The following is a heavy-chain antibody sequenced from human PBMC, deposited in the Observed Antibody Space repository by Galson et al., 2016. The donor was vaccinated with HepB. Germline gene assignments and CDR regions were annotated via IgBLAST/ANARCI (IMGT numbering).Heavy chain of an antibody. CDR3: ARDYAEVHLVPPRPPLFDY. J-gene: IGHJ4*02. V-gene: IGHV3-53*01. D-gene: IGHD1-1*01. CDR1: GFTVSSTF. CDR2: IYSGDST. Sequence: SLRLSCAASGFTVSSTFMTWVRQAPGKGLEWVSVIYSGDSTNYADSVKGRFTISRDNSKNMVYLQRNGLRADDAAVYYCARDYAEVHLVPPRPPLFDYWGQGTLVTVSS.